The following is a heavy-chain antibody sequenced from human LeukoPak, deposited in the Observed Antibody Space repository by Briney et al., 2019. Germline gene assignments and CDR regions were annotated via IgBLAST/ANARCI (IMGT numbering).Heavy chain of an antibody. CDR2: IKNDGSGT. Sequence: GGSLRFSCAASGFTFSNYWMHWVRQAPGKGLVWVSRIKNDGSGTIYADSVKGRFTISRDNAKNSLYLQMNSLRAEDTVVYYCASLDYGDFDYWGQGTLVNVSS. D-gene: IGHD4-17*01. V-gene: IGHV3-74*01. CDR3: ASLDYGDFDY. J-gene: IGHJ4*02. CDR1: GFTFSNYW.